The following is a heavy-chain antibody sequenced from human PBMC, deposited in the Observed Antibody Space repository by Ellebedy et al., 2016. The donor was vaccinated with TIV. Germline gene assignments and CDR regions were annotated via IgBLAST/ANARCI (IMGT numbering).Heavy chain of an antibody. CDR2: INHGGRS. CDR1: NGSLGTYY. V-gene: IGHV4-34*01. Sequence: SETLSLTCAVHNGSLGTYYWSWVRQTPGKGLEWIGEINHGGRSDYNPSLKTRVAISVDTSKNQIPLSLKSMTAADTAVYYCGRGGVMSRIRHWGQGTLVTVSS. D-gene: IGHD2-15*01. CDR3: GRGGVMSRIRH. J-gene: IGHJ4*02.